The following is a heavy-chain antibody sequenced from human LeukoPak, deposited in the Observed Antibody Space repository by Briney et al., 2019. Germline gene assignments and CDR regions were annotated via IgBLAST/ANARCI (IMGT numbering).Heavy chain of an antibody. CDR2: ISRRSSTI. J-gene: IGHJ4*02. CDR1: GFTFSSYS. V-gene: IGHV3-48*02. Sequence: PGGSLRLSCTASGFTFSSYSMNWVRQAPGKGLEWVSYISRRSSTIYYADSVKGRFTISRDNAKNSLYLQMNSLRDEDTAVYYCARDIRPADYYDSSGYWDYWGQGTLVTVSS. D-gene: IGHD3-22*01. CDR3: ARDIRPADYYDSSGYWDY.